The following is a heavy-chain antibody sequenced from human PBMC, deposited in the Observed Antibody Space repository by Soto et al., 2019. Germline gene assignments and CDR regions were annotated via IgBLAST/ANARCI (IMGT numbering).Heavy chain of an antibody. V-gene: IGHV3-21*01. D-gene: IGHD4-17*01. Sequence: EVQLVESGGGLGKPGGSLRLSCAASGFTFSTYRMHWVRQAPGKGLEWVASISSTSTYIYYADSVKGRFTISRDNSKNSLDLQMHSLRVEDTAVYYCAREGAAYGDDGANWGQGTLVTVSS. CDR1: GFTFSTYR. J-gene: IGHJ4*02. CDR2: ISSTSTYI. CDR3: AREGAAYGDDGAN.